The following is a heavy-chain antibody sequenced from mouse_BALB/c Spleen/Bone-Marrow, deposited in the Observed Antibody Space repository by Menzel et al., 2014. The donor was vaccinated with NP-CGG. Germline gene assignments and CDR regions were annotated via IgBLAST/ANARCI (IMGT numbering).Heavy chain of an antibody. J-gene: IGHJ1*01. D-gene: IGHD2-4*01. CDR2: IDPSDSYT. CDR1: GYTFTSYW. Sequence: GAELVKPGASVKMSCKASGYTFTSYWMHWVKQRPGQGLEWIGVIDPSDSYTSYNQKFKGKATLTVDTSSSTAYMQLSSLTSEDSAVYYCTRGDYDWYFDVWGAGTTVTVSS. V-gene: IGHV1S127*01. CDR3: TRGDYDWYFDV.